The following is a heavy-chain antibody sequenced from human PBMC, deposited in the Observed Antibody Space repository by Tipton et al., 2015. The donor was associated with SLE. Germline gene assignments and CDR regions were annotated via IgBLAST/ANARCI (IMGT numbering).Heavy chain of an antibody. J-gene: IGHJ5*02. D-gene: IGHD3-10*01. Sequence: SLRLSCAASGFTFSNYAMHWVRQAPGKGLEWVAVISYDGSNKYYADSVKGRFTISRDNSKNTLYLQIDGLKTEDTGVYYCAKDRGVLESWGQGTLVTVS. CDR2: ISYDGSNK. CDR1: GFTFSNYA. V-gene: IGHV3-30*04. CDR3: AKDRGVLES.